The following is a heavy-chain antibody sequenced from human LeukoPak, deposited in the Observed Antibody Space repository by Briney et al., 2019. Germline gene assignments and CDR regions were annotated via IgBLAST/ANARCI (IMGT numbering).Heavy chain of an antibody. CDR1: GFTFSNAW. CDR3: ARDADYGGDSLGYFDY. J-gene: IGHJ4*02. CDR2: IYSGGST. V-gene: IGHV3-53*01. Sequence: PGGSLRLSCAASGFTFSNAWMSWVRQAPGKGLEWVSIIYSGGSTYYADSVKGRFTISRDNSKNTMYLQMNSLRAEDTAVYYCARDADYGGDSLGYFDYWGQGTLVTVSS. D-gene: IGHD4-23*01.